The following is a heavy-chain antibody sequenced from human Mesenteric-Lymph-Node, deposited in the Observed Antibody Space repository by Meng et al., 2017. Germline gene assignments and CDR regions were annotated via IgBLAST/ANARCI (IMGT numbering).Heavy chain of an antibody. CDR2: INPNSGGT. J-gene: IGHJ3*02. D-gene: IGHD3-22*01. CDR3: ARPPDIYSSGYGPAFDI. CDR1: GYTFTGYY. Sequence: ASVKVSCKASGYTFTGYYIHWVRQAPGQGLEWMGRINPNSGGTNYAQKFQGRVTMTGDTSISTAYMELSGLRSDDTAVYYCARPPDIYSSGYGPAFDIWGQGTMVTVSS. V-gene: IGHV1-2*06.